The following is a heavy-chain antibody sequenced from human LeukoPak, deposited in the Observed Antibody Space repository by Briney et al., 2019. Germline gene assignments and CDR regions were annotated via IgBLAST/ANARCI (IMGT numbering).Heavy chain of an antibody. D-gene: IGHD3-10*01. CDR3: AKDLGVNGDYFDY. V-gene: IGHV3-23*01. CDR1: GFTFNSYA. J-gene: IGHJ4*02. Sequence: GGSLRLSCAASGFTFNSYAMSWVRQAPGKGLEWVSAISGGGGSTYYADSVKGRFTTSRDNSKNTLYLQMNSLRAEDTAVYSCAKDLGVNGDYFDYWGQGTLVTVSS. CDR2: ISGGGGST.